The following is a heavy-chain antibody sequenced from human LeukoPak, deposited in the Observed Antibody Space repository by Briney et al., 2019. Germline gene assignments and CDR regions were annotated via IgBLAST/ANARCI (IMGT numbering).Heavy chain of an antibody. V-gene: IGHV1-8*03. J-gene: IGHJ3*02. CDR3: ARGMYSSSPADAFDI. CDR1: GYTFTSYA. D-gene: IGHD6-6*01. CDR2: MNPNSGNT. Sequence: GASVKVSCKASGYTFTSYAMHWVRQAPGLGLEWMGWMNPNSGNTGYAQKFQGRVTITGNTSISTAYMELSSLRSEDTAVYYCARGMYSSSPADAFDIWGQGTMVTVSS.